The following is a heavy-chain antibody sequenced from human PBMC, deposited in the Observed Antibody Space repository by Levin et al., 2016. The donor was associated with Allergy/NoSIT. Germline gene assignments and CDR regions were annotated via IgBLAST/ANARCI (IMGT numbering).Heavy chain of an antibody. J-gene: IGHJ6*02. D-gene: IGHD2-15*01. CDR2: ITWNGVSV. Sequence: SLKISCAASGFTFDDYVMHWVRLAPGKGLEWVSGITWNGVSVGYADSVKGRFTISRANTENTLYLQMDGLRVEDTAVYYCAKSPGGVVVGATFVVYNYGMDVWGQGTTVTVS. CDR1: GFTFDDYV. V-gene: IGHV3-9*01. CDR3: AKSPGGVVVGATFVVYNYGMDV.